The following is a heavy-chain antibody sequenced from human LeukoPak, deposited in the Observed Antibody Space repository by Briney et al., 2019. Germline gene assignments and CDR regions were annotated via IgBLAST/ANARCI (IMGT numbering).Heavy chain of an antibody. CDR1: GFTFSSYW. J-gene: IGHJ3*02. CDR2: IKQDGSEK. V-gene: IGHV3-7*01. Sequence: GGSLRLSCAASGFTFSSYWMTWVRQAPGKGLEWVANIKQDGSEKYHVDSVKGRFTIPRDNSKNTLYLQMNSLRAEDTAVYYCARERSKYYDFWSGYIDAFDIWGQGTMVTVSS. CDR3: ARERSKYYDFWSGYIDAFDI. D-gene: IGHD3-3*01.